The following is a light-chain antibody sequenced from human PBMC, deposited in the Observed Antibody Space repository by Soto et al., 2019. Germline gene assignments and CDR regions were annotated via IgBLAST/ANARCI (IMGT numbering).Light chain of an antibody. CDR2: GNS. CDR3: QSYDSSLSGFYV. CDR1: RSNIGAGYD. Sequence: QSVLTQPPSVPGAPGQRVTISCTGSRSNIGAGYDVHWYQQLPGTAPKLLIYGNSNRPSGVPDRFSGSKSGTSASLAITGLQAEDEADYYCQSYDSSLSGFYVFGTGTKVTVL. J-gene: IGLJ1*01. V-gene: IGLV1-40*01.